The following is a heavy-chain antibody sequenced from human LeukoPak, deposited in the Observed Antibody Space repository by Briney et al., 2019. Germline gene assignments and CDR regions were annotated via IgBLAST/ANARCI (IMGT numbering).Heavy chain of an antibody. V-gene: IGHV3-74*01. D-gene: IGHD2-2*01. Sequence: GGSLRLSCAASGFTFTNYCMHWVRHPPGKGLVWVSQICTDETTIRYADSVKGRFTISRDNAKNTLYLQMSSLRVEDTAVYYCVRGVPVTPGIDYWGQGTLVTVSS. CDR3: VRGVPVTPGIDY. CDR2: ICTDETTI. J-gene: IGHJ4*02. CDR1: GFTFTNYC.